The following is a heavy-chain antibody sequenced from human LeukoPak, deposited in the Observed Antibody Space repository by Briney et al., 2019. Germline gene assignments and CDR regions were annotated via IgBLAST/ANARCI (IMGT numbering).Heavy chain of an antibody. Sequence: GGSLRLSCAASGFTFSSYAMHWVRQAPGKGLEWVSSISSSSSYIYYADSVKGRFTISRDNAKNSLYLQMNSLRAEDTAVYYCARGGSGSYYIDYWGQGTLVTVSS. D-gene: IGHD3-10*01. V-gene: IGHV3-21*01. CDR1: GFTFSSYA. CDR3: ARGGSGSYYIDY. CDR2: ISSSSSYI. J-gene: IGHJ4*02.